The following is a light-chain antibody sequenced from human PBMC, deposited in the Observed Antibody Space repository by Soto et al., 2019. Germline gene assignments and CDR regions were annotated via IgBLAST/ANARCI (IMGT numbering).Light chain of an antibody. CDR2: NNN. CDR1: SSNIGSNY. Sequence: QSVLTQPPSASGTPGQRVTISCSGSSSNIGSNYVSWYQQLPGSAPKLLIYNNNQRPSGVPDRFSGSKSGTSASLAISGLRSEDEADYYCAAWDDSLSGWVFGGGTKVTVL. J-gene: IGLJ3*02. V-gene: IGLV1-47*02. CDR3: AAWDDSLSGWV.